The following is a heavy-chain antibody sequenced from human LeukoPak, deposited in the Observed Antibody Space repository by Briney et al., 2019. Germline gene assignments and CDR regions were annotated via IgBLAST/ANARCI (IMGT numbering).Heavy chain of an antibody. J-gene: IGHJ5*02. CDR2: IYYSGST. D-gene: IGHD2-8*01. CDR1: GDSISNYY. Sequence: SETLSLTCTVSGDSISNYYWSWIRQPPGKGLEWIGYIYYSGSTNYNPSLKSRVTISVDTSKNQFSLKLSSVTAADTAVYYCARDDGVAVFDPWGQGTLVTVSS. CDR3: ARDDGVAVFDP. V-gene: IGHV4-59*01.